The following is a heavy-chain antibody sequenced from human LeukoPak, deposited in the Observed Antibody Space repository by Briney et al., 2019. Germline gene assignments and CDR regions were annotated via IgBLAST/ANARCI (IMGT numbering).Heavy chain of an antibody. V-gene: IGHV4-34*01. CDR2: INHSGST. J-gene: IGHJ4*02. CDR3: ARGRGYYYDSSGYYTFDY. CDR1: GGSFSGYY. D-gene: IGHD3-22*01. Sequence: SETLSLTCAVYGGSFSGYYWSWIRQPPGKGLEWIGVINHSGSTNYNPSLKSRVTISVDTSKNQFSLKLSSVTAADTAVYYCARGRGYYYDSSGYYTFDYWGQGTLVTVSS.